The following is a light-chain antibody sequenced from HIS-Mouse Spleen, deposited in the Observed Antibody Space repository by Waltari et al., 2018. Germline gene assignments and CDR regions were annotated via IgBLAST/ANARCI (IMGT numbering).Light chain of an antibody. CDR1: ALPTQY. CDR3: QSADSSGTYV. J-gene: IGLJ2*01. CDR2: KDS. Sequence: SSELTQPPSVSVSPGQTARITCSGDALPTQYAYWYQQKPGQAPVLVIYKDSERPSGIPERFSGSSSGTTVTLTISGVQAEDEADYYCQSADSSGTYVFGGGTKLTVL. V-gene: IGLV3-25*03.